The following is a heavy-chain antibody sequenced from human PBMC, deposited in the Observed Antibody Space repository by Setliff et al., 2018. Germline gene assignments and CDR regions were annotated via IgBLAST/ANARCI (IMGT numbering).Heavy chain of an antibody. CDR1: GGSISSYY. CDR3: ARALLWSGEGRFDP. D-gene: IGHD4-17*01. V-gene: IGHV4-4*08. J-gene: IGHJ5*02. Sequence: SETLSLTCTVSGGSISSYYWIWIRQPPGKGLEWIGYIYSSGRTNYNPSLKSRVTLSVDTSNNQFSLKVSSVTAADTAVYYCARALLWSGEGRFDPWGQGTLVTVSS. CDR2: IYSSGRT.